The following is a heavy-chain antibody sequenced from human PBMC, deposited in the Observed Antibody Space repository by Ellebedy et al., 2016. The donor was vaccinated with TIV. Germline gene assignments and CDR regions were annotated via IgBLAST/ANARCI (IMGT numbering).Heavy chain of an antibody. D-gene: IGHD1-26*01. CDR3: ARGSGSYYGCSDY. V-gene: IGHV1-3*01. J-gene: IGHJ4*02. Sequence: KFQGRVTITRDTSANTAYMELSSLRSDDTAVYYCARGSGSYYGCSDYWGQGTLVTVSS.